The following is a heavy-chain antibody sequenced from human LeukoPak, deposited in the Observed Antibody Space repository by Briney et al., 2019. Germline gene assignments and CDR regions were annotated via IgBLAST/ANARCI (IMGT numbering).Heavy chain of an antibody. V-gene: IGHV3-23*01. CDR1: GFTFSNHV. D-gene: IGHD4-17*01. Sequence: GESLRLSCAAAGFTFSNHVMRWVRQAPGKGLEWVSGITASGDSTYYADSVEGRFTMSRDNSKNTLYLQMNSLRAEDTAVYYCAGRGVYTVPIGYYMDVWGKGTTVTVSS. CDR2: ITASGDST. J-gene: IGHJ6*03. CDR3: AGRGVYTVPIGYYMDV.